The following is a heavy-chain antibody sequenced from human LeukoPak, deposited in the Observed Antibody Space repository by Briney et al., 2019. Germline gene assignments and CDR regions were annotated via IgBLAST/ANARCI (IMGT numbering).Heavy chain of an antibody. CDR1: GYSFSTYW. D-gene: IGHD6-6*01. CDR3: ARRRSIAARPGYNWFDP. V-gene: IGHV5-51*01. Sequence: GESLKISCKGSGYSFSTYWIGWGRQMPGKGLEWMGIIYPGDSDTRYSPSFQGQVTISADKSISTAYLQWSSLKASDTAIYYCARRRSIAARPGYNWFDPWGQGTLVTVSS. J-gene: IGHJ5*02. CDR2: IYPGDSDT.